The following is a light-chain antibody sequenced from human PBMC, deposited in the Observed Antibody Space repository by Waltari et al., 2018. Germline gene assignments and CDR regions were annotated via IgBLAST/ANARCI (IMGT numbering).Light chain of an antibody. Sequence: SSELTQDPAVSVALGQTVRCTCQGDSLRTCYASWYQLKPGQAPVLVIYGKDTRPSGIPDRISGYSSGSTSSLTISAAQAEDAADYYCSSRNGRANQVVFAGGTKVTVL. CDR3: SSRNGRANQVV. V-gene: IGLV3-19*01. J-gene: IGLJ3*02. CDR1: SLRTCY. CDR2: GKD.